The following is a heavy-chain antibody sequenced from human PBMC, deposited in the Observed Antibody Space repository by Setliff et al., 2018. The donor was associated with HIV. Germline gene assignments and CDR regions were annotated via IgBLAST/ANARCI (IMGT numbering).Heavy chain of an antibody. Sequence: PGGSLRLSCAASGFTFSSYSMNWVRQAPGKGLEWVSYSSSSSSIIYYADSVKGRFTISRDNARNSLYLQMNSLRAEDTAVYYCAGAGPLDNYDWYHFAFGGQGTLVTVSS. CDR2: SSSSSSII. D-gene: IGHD5-12*01. CDR3: AGAGPLDNYDWYHFAF. CDR1: GFTFSSYS. V-gene: IGHV3-48*01. J-gene: IGHJ4*02.